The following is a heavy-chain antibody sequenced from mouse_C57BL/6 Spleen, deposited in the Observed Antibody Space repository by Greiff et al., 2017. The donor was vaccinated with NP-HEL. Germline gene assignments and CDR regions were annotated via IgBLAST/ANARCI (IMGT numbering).Heavy chain of an antibody. D-gene: IGHD2-4*01. CDR3: ARSPYYDPYFDY. J-gene: IGHJ2*01. CDR2: INPNNGGT. V-gene: IGHV1-26*01. Sequence: VQLQQSGPELVKPGASVKISCKASGYTFTDYYMNWVKQSHGKSLEWIGDINPNNGGTSYNQKFKGKATLTVDKSSSTAYMELRSLTSEDSAVYYCARSPYYDPYFDYWGQGTTLTVSS. CDR1: GYTFTDYY.